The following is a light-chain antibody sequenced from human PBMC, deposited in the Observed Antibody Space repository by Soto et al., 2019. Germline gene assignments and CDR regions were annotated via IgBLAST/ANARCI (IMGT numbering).Light chain of an antibody. CDR2: DDR. J-gene: IGLJ2*01. CDR1: NIGAKG. CDR3: QVWHSTSVRV. Sequence: SYELTQPPSVSVAPGQTASITCGGNNIGAKGVHWYQQKNPGQAPVLVVFDDRARPSAIPERFSGSNSGNTATLTISRVEAGDEADYYCQVWHSTSVRVFGGGTKL. V-gene: IGLV3-21*02.